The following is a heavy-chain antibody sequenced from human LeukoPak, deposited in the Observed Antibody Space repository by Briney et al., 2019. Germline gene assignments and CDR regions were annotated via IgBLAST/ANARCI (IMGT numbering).Heavy chain of an antibody. CDR2: IVGGGGTT. J-gene: IGHJ4*02. CDR1: GFTFSGFA. Sequence: GALRLSCAASGFTFSGFAMSWVRQAPGKGLEWVSAIVGGGGTTFYADSVKGRFTISRDNSKNTVYMQLNSLRGEDTAMYYCAKARLSTGWAYNDYWGQGTLITVSS. CDR3: AKARLSTGWAYNDY. D-gene: IGHD6-19*01. V-gene: IGHV3-23*01.